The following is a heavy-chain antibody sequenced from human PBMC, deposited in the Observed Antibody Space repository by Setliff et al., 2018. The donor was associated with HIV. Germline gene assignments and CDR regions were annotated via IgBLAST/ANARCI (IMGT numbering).Heavy chain of an antibody. V-gene: IGHV4-4*09. Sequence: KTSETLSLTCTVSGGSISSYYWSWIRQPPGKGLEWIGYIYTSGSTNYNPSLKSQVTISVDTSKNQFSLKLSSVTAADTAVYYCARGLSFYDPGGFDYWGQGTLVTVSS. CDR2: IYTSGST. J-gene: IGHJ4*02. D-gene: IGHD3-22*01. CDR1: GGSISSYY. CDR3: ARGLSFYDPGGFDY.